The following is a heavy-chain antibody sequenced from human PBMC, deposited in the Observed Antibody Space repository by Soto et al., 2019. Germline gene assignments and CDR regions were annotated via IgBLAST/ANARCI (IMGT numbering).Heavy chain of an antibody. D-gene: IGHD3-16*02. Sequence: GGSLRLSCAASGFTFSSYAMSWVRQAPGKGLEWVSAISGSGGSTYYADSVKGRFTISRDNSKNTLYLQMNSLRAEDTAVYYCAKRGGVIVDGALYYYYYMDVWGKGTTVTVSS. CDR1: GFTFSSYA. CDR3: AKRGGVIVDGALYYYYYMDV. CDR2: ISGSGGST. V-gene: IGHV3-23*01. J-gene: IGHJ6*03.